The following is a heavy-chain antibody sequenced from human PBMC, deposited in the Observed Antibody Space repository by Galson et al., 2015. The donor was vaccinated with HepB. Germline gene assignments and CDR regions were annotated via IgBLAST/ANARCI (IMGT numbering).Heavy chain of an antibody. CDR3: ARGGLWFGELDHLGYYGMDV. J-gene: IGHJ6*02. V-gene: IGHV1-46*01. CDR2: INPSGGST. Sequence: SVKVSCKASGYTFTSYYMHWVRQAPGQGPEWMGTINPSGGSTSYAQKFQGRVTMTRDTSTSTVYMELSSLRSEDTAVYYCARGGLWFGELDHLGYYGMDVWGQGATVTVSS. D-gene: IGHD3-10*01. CDR1: GYTFTSYY.